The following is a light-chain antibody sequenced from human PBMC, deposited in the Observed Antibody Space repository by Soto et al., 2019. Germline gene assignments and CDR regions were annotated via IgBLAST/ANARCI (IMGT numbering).Light chain of an antibody. CDR1: QSVPRH. Sequence: EIVLTQSPATVSLSPGERATLSCRASQSVPRHLAWYQQKPGQAPRLLIYDISNRDTGIPARFSGSGSGTEFTLTISSLEPEDSAVYYCQQRIHLHRNTFGQGTKLEIK. CDR2: DIS. CDR3: QQRIHLHRNT. J-gene: IGKJ2*01. V-gene: IGKV3-11*01.